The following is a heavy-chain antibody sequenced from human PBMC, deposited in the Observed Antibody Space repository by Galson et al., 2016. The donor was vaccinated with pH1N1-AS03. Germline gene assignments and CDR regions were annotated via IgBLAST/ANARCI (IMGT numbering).Heavy chain of an antibody. V-gene: IGHV6-1*01. D-gene: IGHD5/OR15-5a*01. J-gene: IGHJ6*02. Sequence: CAISGDSVSSNSVAWNWIRQSPSRGLEWLGRTYYRSRWYNDYALSVKSRITINPDTSENQFSLHLNSVTSEDTAVYYCARGRSSAMDVWGQGTTVTVSS. CDR2: TYYRSRWYN. CDR3: ARGRSSAMDV. CDR1: GDSVSSNSVA.